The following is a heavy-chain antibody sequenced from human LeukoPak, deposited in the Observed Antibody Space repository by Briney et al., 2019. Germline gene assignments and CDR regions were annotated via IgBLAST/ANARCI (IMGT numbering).Heavy chain of an antibody. CDR3: ARQLRFLEWLLYPTYYFDY. CDR1: GFTFSGHW. CDR2: IKEDGSKK. J-gene: IGHJ4*02. Sequence: GGSLRLSCAASGFTFSGHWMTWVRQAPGKGLEWVANIKEDGSKKNYVDSVKGRFTISRDNAKNSLYLQMTSLRAEDTAMYYCARQLRFLEWLLYPTYYFDYWGQGTLVTVSS. V-gene: IGHV3-7*03. D-gene: IGHD3-3*01.